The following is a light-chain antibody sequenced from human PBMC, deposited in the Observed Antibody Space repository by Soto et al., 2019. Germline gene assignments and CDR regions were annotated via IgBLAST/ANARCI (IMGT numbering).Light chain of an antibody. V-gene: IGKV3-11*01. CDR1: QSVTSN. CDR2: DAS. CDR3: QQRSDWPIT. Sequence: EIVMTQSPATLSVSPWERVTLHCRASQSVTSNLAWYQHKPGQAPRLLIYDASYTATGIPARFSGSGSGTDFTLTINSLEPDDFAVYYCQQRSDWPITFGQGTRLEI. J-gene: IGKJ5*01.